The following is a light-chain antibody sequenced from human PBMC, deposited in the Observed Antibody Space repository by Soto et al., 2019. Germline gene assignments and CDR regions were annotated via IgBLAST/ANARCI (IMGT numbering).Light chain of an antibody. CDR3: QQYDSSWT. Sequence: EIVLTQSPGTLSLSPGERATLSCRASQSVPSNFLAWYQQKPGQAPILLIYGVSRRATGIPDRFRGSGSGTDFTLTISSLGPEDFAVYYCQQYDSSWTFGQGTKVEIK. V-gene: IGKV3-20*01. J-gene: IGKJ1*01. CDR1: QSVPSNF. CDR2: GVS.